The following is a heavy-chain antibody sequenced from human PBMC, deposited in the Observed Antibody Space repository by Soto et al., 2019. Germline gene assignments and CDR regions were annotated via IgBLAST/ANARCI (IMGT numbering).Heavy chain of an antibody. CDR2: IHHSETT. D-gene: IGHD6-13*01. CDR3: ARNGGSTWYYFDS. CDR1: GASVSSAKW. Sequence: SETLSLTCAVSGASVSSAKWWSWVRQSPGKGLEWIGEIHHSETTNYNPSLKSRVTISIDTSKNQFFLKLNSVTAADTGMYYCARNGGSTWYYFDSWGQGTVVTVSS. J-gene: IGHJ4*02. V-gene: IGHV4-4*02.